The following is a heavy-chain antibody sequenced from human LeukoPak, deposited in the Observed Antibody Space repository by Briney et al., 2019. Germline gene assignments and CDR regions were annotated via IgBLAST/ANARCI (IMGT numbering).Heavy chain of an antibody. Sequence: GASVKVSCKASGYTFTGYYMHWVRQAPGQGLEWMGWINPNSGGTNYAQKFQGRVTMTRDTSISTAYMEQSRLRSDDTAVYYCARGLRYYDFLDYYYYMDVWGKGTTVTVSS. V-gene: IGHV1-2*02. J-gene: IGHJ6*03. CDR2: INPNSGGT. D-gene: IGHD3-3*01. CDR1: GYTFTGYY. CDR3: ARGLRYYDFLDYYYYMDV.